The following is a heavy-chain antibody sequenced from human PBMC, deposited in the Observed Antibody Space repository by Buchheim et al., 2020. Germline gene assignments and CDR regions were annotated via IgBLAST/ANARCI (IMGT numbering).Heavy chain of an antibody. J-gene: IGHJ6*02. V-gene: IGHV4-34*01. D-gene: IGHD3-9*01. CDR3: AIAARYFDYGMDV. CDR2: INHSGST. CDR1: GGSFSGYY. Sequence: QVQLQQWGAGLLKPSETLSLTCAVYGGSFSGYYWSWIRQPPGKGLEWIGEINHSGSTNYNPSLKSRVTISVDTSKNQFSLKLSSVTAADTAVYYCAIAARYFDYGMDVWGQGTT.